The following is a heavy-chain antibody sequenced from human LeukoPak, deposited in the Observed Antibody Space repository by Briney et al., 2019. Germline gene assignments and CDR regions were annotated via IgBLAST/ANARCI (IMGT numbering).Heavy chain of an antibody. J-gene: IGHJ4*02. CDR1: GYTLTELS. V-gene: IGHV1-24*01. Sequence: ASVKVSCKVSGYTLTELSMHWVRQAPGKGLEWMGGFDPEDGETIYAQKFQGRVTMTEDTSTDTAYMELSSLRSEDTAVYYCATDNPLWSSHPFDYWGQGTLVTVSS. CDR2: FDPEDGET. CDR3: ATDNPLWSSHPFDY. D-gene: IGHD3-10*01.